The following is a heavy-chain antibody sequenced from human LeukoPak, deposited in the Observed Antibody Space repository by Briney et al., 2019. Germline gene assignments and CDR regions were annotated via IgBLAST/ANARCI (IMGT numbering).Heavy chain of an antibody. V-gene: IGHV1-18*01. CDR3: ARITARITMIVVVPSHAFDI. J-gene: IGHJ3*02. Sequence: ASVKVSCKASGYTFTNYGISWVRQAPGQGLEGMGWISAYNGNTNYAQTLQGRVTMTTDTSTSTAYMELRSLRSDDTAVYYCARITARITMIVVVPSHAFDIWGQGTMVTVSS. CDR2: ISAYNGNT. D-gene: IGHD3-22*01. CDR1: GYTFTNYG.